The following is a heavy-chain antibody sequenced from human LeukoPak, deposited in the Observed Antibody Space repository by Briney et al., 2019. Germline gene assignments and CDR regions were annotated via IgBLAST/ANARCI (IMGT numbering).Heavy chain of an antibody. CDR2: IYYSGST. CDR3: VRERNPLSFQH. CDR1: GGSISSYY. J-gene: IGHJ1*01. D-gene: IGHD1-14*01. V-gene: IGHV4-59*12. Sequence: SETLSLTCTVSGGSISSYYWSWIRQPPGKGLEWIGYIYYSGSTNYNPSLKSRVTISVDTSKNQFSLKLSSVTAADTAVYYCVRERNPLSFQHWGQGTLVTVSS.